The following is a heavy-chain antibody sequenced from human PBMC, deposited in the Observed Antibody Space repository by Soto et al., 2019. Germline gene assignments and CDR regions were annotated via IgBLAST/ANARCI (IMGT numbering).Heavy chain of an antibody. D-gene: IGHD3-22*01. CDR3: ARGAYDSSGYRRYYFDY. CDR1: GYTFASYA. Sequence: GASAEVCCKACGYTFASYAMHSARHAPRQRLEWMGWINAGNGNTKYSQKFQGRVTITRDTSASTAYMELSSLRSEDTAVYYCARGAYDSSGYRRYYFDYWGQGTLVTVS. CDR2: INAGNGNT. J-gene: IGHJ4*02. V-gene: IGHV1-3*01.